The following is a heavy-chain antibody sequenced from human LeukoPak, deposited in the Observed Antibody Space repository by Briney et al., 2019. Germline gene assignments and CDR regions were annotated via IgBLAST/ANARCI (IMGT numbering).Heavy chain of an antibody. Sequence: GGSLRLSCVVSGFTFSSCWMSWVRQAPGKGLEWVANIKGDGSERYYADSVKGRFTISRDNSKNTLYLQMNSLRAEDTAVYYCAKDRQVYSSGWSTYFDYWGQGTLVTVSS. CDR3: AKDRQVYSSGWSTYFDY. CDR2: IKGDGSER. V-gene: IGHV3-7*03. CDR1: GFTFSSCW. D-gene: IGHD6-19*01. J-gene: IGHJ4*02.